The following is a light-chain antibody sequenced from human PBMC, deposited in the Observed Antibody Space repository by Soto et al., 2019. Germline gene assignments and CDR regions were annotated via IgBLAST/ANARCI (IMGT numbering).Light chain of an antibody. J-gene: IGKJ2*01. Sequence: EIAMTQSPATLSVSPGERATLSCRASQSISTELAWYQQIPGQPPRLLIYSASTRATGVPARFTGSGSGSDFTLTISGLQSEDFAIYYWQQGHNWPLTFGQGTRLEI. CDR3: QQGHNWPLT. V-gene: IGKV3-15*01. CDR2: SAS. CDR1: QSISTE.